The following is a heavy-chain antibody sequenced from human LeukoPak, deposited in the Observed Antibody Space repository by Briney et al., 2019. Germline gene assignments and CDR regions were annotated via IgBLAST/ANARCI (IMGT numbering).Heavy chain of an antibody. CDR2: IYYSGST. J-gene: IGHJ4*02. D-gene: IGHD3-22*01. CDR1: GGSFSGYY. Sequence: PSETLSLTCAVYGGSFSGYYWSWIRQHPGKGLEWIGYIYYSGSTYYNPSLKSRVTISVDTSKKQFSLKLTSVTAADTAVYYCARTGALAYDSSGYYYSFDYWGQGTLVTVSS. CDR3: ARTGALAYDSSGYYYSFDY. V-gene: IGHV4-31*11.